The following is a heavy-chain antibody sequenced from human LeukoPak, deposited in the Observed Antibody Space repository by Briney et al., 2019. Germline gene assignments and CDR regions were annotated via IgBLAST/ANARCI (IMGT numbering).Heavy chain of an antibody. CDR3: ARALHYYGSGSRIKPYYFDY. Sequence: GGSLRLSCAASGFTFSSYWMSWVHQAPGKGLEWVANIKQDGSEKYYVDSVKGRFTISRDNAKNSLYLQINSLRAEDTAVYYCARALHYYGSGSRIKPYYFDYWGQGTLVTVYS. CDR2: IKQDGSEK. V-gene: IGHV3-7*01. J-gene: IGHJ4*02. D-gene: IGHD3-10*01. CDR1: GFTFSSYW.